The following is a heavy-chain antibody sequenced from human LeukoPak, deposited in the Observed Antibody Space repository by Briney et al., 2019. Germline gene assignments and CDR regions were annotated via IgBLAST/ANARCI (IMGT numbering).Heavy chain of an antibody. Sequence: GGSLRLSCAASGFTFSSYAMSWVRQAPGKGLEWVSAISGSGGSTYYADSVKGRFTISRDNSKNTLYLQMNSLRAENTAVYYCARVYYDSSGYCFDYWGQGTLVTVSS. CDR1: GFTFSSYA. CDR3: ARVYYDSSGYCFDY. CDR2: ISGSGGST. V-gene: IGHV3-23*01. D-gene: IGHD3-22*01. J-gene: IGHJ4*02.